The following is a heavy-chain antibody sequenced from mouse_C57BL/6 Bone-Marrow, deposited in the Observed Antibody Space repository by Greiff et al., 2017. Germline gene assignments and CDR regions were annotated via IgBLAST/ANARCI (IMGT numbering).Heavy chain of an antibody. D-gene: IGHD2-4*01. CDR3: AIYDYGGYFDY. Sequence: QVQLQQSGAELVKPGASVKMSCKASGYTFTTYPIEWMKQNHGKSLEWRGNFHTYNDDTKYNEKFKGKATLTVEQSSSTVYLELIRLTSDDSAVYDCAIYDYGGYFDYWGQGTTLTVSS. V-gene: IGHV1-47*01. CDR1: GYTFTTYP. J-gene: IGHJ2*01. CDR2: FHTYNDDT.